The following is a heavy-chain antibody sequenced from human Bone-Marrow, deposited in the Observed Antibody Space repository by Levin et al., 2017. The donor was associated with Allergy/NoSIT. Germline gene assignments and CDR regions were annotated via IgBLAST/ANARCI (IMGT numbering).Heavy chain of an antibody. CDR1: GGTFSSYA. D-gene: IGHD2-2*01. V-gene: IGHV1-69*01. Sequence: KISCKASGGTFSSYAISWVRQAPGQGLEWMGGIIPIFGTANYAQKFQGRVTITADESTSTAYMELSSLRSEDTAVYYCARDRIVVVPAAIGGLGYYDYGMDVWGQGTTVTVSS. CDR2: IIPIFGTA. J-gene: IGHJ6*02. CDR3: ARDRIVVVPAAIGGLGYYDYGMDV.